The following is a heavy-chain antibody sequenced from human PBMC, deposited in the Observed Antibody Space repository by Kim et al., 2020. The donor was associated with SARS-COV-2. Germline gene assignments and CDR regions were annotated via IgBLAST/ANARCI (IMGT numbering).Heavy chain of an antibody. Sequence: QKFQGRVTITADESTSTAYMELSSLRSEDTAVYYCARDRGDSSGYYYLAYWGQGTLVTVSS. D-gene: IGHD3-22*01. J-gene: IGHJ4*02. CDR3: ARDRGDSSGYYYLAY. V-gene: IGHV1-69*01.